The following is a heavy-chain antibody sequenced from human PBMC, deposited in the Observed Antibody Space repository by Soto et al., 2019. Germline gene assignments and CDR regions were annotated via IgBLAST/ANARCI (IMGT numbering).Heavy chain of an antibody. CDR1: GGSISSYY. CDR3: AGGPGVARNY. D-gene: IGHD5-12*01. V-gene: IGHV4-59*12. J-gene: IGHJ4*02. CDR2: FYYSGST. Sequence: TCTVSGGSISSYYWSWIRQPPGKGLEWIGYFYYSGSTNYNPSLKSRVTISVDTSKDQFSLKLSSVTAADTAVYYCAGGPGVARNYWGQGTLVTVSS.